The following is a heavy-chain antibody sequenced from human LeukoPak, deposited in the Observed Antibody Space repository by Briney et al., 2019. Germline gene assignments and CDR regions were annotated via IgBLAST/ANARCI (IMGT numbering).Heavy chain of an antibody. J-gene: IGHJ3*02. CDR2: TYYRSKWIN. D-gene: IGHD3-9*01. CDR3: ARDADWAYDAFDI. CDR1: GDTVSVKSDV. Sequence: SQTLSLTCAISGDTVSVKSDVWNWIRQSPSRGLEWLGRTYYRSKWINDYATSVKSRIIISPDTSKNQFSLHLNSVTPEDTAVYYCARDADWAYDAFDIWGQGTMVTVSS. V-gene: IGHV6-1*01.